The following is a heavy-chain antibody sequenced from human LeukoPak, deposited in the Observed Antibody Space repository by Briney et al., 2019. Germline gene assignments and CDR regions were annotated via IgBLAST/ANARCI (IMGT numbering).Heavy chain of an antibody. CDR1: GGSVSDYY. V-gene: IGHV4-59*02. CDR2: IYHTGST. D-gene: IGHD7-27*01. J-gene: IGHJ4*02. CDR3: ASRKLGNDY. Sequence: SETLSLTCTISGGSVSDYYYSWIRQSPGKGLEWIGYIYHTGSTSYSPSLKSRVTISADTSQNQFSLKLSSVTAADTAVYYCASRKLGNDYWGQGTLVTVSS.